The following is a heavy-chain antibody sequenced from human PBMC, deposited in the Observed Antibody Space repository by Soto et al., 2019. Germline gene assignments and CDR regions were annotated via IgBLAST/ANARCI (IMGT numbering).Heavy chain of an antibody. Sequence: GGSLRLSCAASGFTFSSYAMSWVRQAPGKGLEWVSAISGSGGSTYYADSVKGRFTISRDNSKNTLYLQMNSLRAEDTAVYYCANTYSGPRPAGYYGMDVWGQGTTVTVS. CDR3: ANTYSGPRPAGYYGMDV. D-gene: IGHD1-26*01. J-gene: IGHJ6*02. CDR1: GFTFSSYA. CDR2: ISGSGGST. V-gene: IGHV3-23*01.